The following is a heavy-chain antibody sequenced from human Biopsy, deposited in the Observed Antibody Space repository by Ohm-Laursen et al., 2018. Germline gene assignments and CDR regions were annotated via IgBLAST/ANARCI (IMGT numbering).Heavy chain of an antibody. CDR2: ISGSGSTT. CDR1: GFTFSSYV. V-gene: IGHV3-23*01. D-gene: IGHD2-2*01. CDR3: ATEVVPAGIGGHWLDP. Sequence: SLRLSCTASGFTFSSYVMSWVRQAPGKGLEWVSTISGSGSTTYYADSVKGRFTISRDNSKNTLYLQMNSLRAEDTAVYYCATEVVPAGIGGHWLDPWGQRTLVTVSS. J-gene: IGHJ5*02.